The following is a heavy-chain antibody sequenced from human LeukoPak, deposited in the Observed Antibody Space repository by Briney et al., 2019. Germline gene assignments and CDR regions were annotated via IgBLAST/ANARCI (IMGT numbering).Heavy chain of an antibody. CDR1: GFTFSNYA. Sequence: GASLRLSCVASGFTFSNYAMSWVRQAPGKGLEWVSAITGSGTSTYYADSLKGRFTISRDNSKNTVFLQMNSLRHEDTAIYYCVIWGDYDVLTGYYVPDYWGQGTLVTVSS. J-gene: IGHJ4*02. CDR3: VIWGDYDVLTGYYVPDY. V-gene: IGHV3-23*01. D-gene: IGHD3-9*01. CDR2: ITGSGTST.